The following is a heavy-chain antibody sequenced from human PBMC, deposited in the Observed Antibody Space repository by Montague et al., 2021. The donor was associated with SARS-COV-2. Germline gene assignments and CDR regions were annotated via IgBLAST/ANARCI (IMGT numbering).Heavy chain of an antibody. J-gene: IGHJ4*02. D-gene: IGHD3-9*01. Sequence: PALVHPTQTLTLTCTFSGFSLSTSGMCVSWIRQPPGKALEWLALIDWDDDKYYSTSLKTRLTISKDTSKNQVVLTMTNMDPVDTATYYCARTYYDILTGYYTYDYWGQGTLVTVSS. CDR1: GFSLSTSGMC. V-gene: IGHV2-70*01. CDR3: ARTYYDILTGYYTYDY. CDR2: IDWDDDK.